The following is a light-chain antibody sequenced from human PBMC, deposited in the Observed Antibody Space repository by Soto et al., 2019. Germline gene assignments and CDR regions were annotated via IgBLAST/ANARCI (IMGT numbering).Light chain of an antibody. CDR3: QQYNSYSRT. V-gene: IGKV1-5*03. CDR2: KAS. J-gene: IGKJ1*01. CDR1: QSISSW. Sequence: DIQMTQSPSTLSASVGDRVTITCRASQSISSWLAWYQQKPGKAPKLLIYKASSVESGVPSRFSGSGSGTEFTLHNSSLQPDDFATYYCQQYNSYSRTFGQGTKVEIK.